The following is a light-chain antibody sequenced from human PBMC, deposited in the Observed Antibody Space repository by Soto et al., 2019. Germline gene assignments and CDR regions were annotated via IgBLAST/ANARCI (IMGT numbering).Light chain of an antibody. J-gene: IGKJ4*01. CDR1: QSISSY. Sequence: DIQMTQSPSSLSASVGDRVTITFRASQSISSYLNWYQQKPGEAPKLLIYKASSLESGVPSRFSGSGSGTEFTLTISSLQPDDFATYYCQQYNSYPLTFGGGTKV. CDR2: KAS. V-gene: IGKV1-5*03. CDR3: QQYNSYPLT.